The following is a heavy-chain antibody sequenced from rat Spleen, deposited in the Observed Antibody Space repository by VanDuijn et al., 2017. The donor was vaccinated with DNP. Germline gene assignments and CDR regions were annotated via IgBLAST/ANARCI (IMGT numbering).Heavy chain of an antibody. CDR3: ARSYYTTWIAY. D-gene: IGHD1-2*01. CDR2: VHTGGGGT. J-gene: IGHJ3*01. CDR1: GYTFTTYY. V-gene: IGHV1-43*01. Sequence: QVQLRQSGAEPAKPGSSVKISCKASGYTFTTYYISWIKQTTGQGLDFIGYVHTGGGGTNYNEKFKGKATLTVDKSASTAFMQLSSLTPDYSAVYYCARSYYTTWIAYWGQGTLVTVSS.